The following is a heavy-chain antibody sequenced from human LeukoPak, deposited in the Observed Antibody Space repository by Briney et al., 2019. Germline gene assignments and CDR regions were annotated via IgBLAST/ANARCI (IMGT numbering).Heavy chain of an antibody. J-gene: IGHJ4*02. CDR1: GYTFTSYW. D-gene: IGHD5-24*01. V-gene: IGHV5-51*01. Sequence: RGESLKISCEASGYTFTSYWIGWVRQMPGKGLEWMGIIYPGDSDTRYSPSFQGQVTISADKSISTAYLQWSSLKASDTAMYYCARQTVGRDGYNYEFDYWGQGTLVTVSS. CDR3: ARQTVGRDGYNYEFDY. CDR2: IYPGDSDT.